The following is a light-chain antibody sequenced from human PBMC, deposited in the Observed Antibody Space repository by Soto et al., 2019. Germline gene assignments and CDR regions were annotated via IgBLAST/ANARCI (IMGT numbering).Light chain of an antibody. CDR2: GAS. CDR3: QQYNNWPFT. CDR1: QSLSSN. Sequence: EIVMTQSPATLSVSPGERATLSCRASQSLSSNVAWYQQKPGQVPRLLIYGASTRATGIPARFSSSRSGTEFTLTISSLQSEDFAVYYCQQYNNWPFTFGPGTKVDIK. J-gene: IGKJ3*01. V-gene: IGKV3D-15*01.